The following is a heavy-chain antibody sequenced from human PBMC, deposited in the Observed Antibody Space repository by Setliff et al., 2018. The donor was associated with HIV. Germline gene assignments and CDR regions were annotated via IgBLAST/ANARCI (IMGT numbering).Heavy chain of an antibody. CDR1: GDSIGTYS. CDR3: AKRAVQDGTVTSSNWFES. D-gene: IGHD1-7*01. V-gene: IGHV4-4*09. J-gene: IGHJ5*01. CDR2: IYGGGST. Sequence: SETLSLTCAVSGDSIGTYSWHWLRQPPGKGLEWIGYIYGGGSTGYNPSLTSRVAISVDTSKNQFALKLTSVTAADTAVYYCAKRAVQDGTVTSSNWFESWGQGTLVTVSS.